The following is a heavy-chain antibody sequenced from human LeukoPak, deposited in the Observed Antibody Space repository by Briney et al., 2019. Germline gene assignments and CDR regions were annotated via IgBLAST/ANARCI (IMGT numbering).Heavy chain of an antibody. V-gene: IGHV4-59*08. Sequence: KTSETLSLTCTVSGGSISSYYWSWIRQPAGKGLEWIGSIHHSGSTYYNPSLNSRVTISVDTSKNQFSLKLSSVTAADTAVYYCARHVDTMIVVVITQFDYWGQGTLVTVSS. CDR2: IHHSGST. J-gene: IGHJ4*02. CDR3: ARHVDTMIVVVITQFDY. D-gene: IGHD3-22*01. CDR1: GGSISSYY.